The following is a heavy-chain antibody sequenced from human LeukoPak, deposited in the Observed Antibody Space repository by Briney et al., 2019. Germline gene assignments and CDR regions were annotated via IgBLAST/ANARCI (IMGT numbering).Heavy chain of an antibody. Sequence: PGGSLRLSCAGSGFNVSSGYMSWVRQAPGKGLEWVSVIYSGGSRYYADSVKGRFTISRDISKNTLSLQMNSLRAEDAAVYYCARDSGTGWYRKFDYWGQGTLVTVSS. V-gene: IGHV3-66*01. J-gene: IGHJ4*02. D-gene: IGHD6-19*01. CDR3: ARDSGTGWYRKFDY. CDR1: GFNVSSGY. CDR2: IYSGGSR.